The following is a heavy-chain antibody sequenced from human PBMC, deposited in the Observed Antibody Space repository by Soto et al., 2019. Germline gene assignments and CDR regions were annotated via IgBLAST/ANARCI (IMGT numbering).Heavy chain of an antibody. CDR1: GYTFTSYG. CDR2: ISTYNGNT. V-gene: IGHV1-18*04. CDR3: ARDGQTTMVRGVRGGSYNYYGMDV. J-gene: IGHJ6*02. Sequence: QVQLVQSGAEVKKPGASVKVSCKASGYTFTSYGISWVRQAPGQGLEWMGWISTYNGNTNYAQKLQGRVTMTTDTATSTAYMELRSLRSDATAVYYWARDGQTTMVRGVRGGSYNYYGMDVWGQGTTVTVSS. D-gene: IGHD3-10*01.